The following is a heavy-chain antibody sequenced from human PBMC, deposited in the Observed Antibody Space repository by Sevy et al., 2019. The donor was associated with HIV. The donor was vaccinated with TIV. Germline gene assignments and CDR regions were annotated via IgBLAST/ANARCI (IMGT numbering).Heavy chain of an antibody. V-gene: IGHV3-33*01. D-gene: IGHD6-19*01. Sequence: GGSLRLSCVASGFTFSTYGMHWVRQAPGKGLEWVAVIWYDGSNKEYVDSVKGRFTISRDNSKDTLYLQMNSLRAEDTAVYYCARENIAVAGIGYYFDHWGQGTLVTVFS. J-gene: IGHJ4*02. CDR1: GFTFSTYG. CDR2: IWYDGSNK. CDR3: ARENIAVAGIGYYFDH.